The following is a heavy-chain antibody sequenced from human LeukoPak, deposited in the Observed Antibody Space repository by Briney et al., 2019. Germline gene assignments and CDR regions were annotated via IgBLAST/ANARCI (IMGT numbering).Heavy chain of an antibody. J-gene: IGHJ6*03. CDR1: GYTFTSYY. V-gene: IGHV1-46*01. CDR2: INPSGGST. CDR3: AKNPIFGVVIWLYYYMDV. D-gene: IGHD3-3*01. Sequence: ASVKVSCKASGYTFTSYYMHWVRQAPGQGLEWMGIINPSGGSTSYAQKFQGRVTMTRDMSTSTVYMELSSLRAEDTAVHYCAKNPIFGVVIWLYYYMDVWGKGTTVTVSS.